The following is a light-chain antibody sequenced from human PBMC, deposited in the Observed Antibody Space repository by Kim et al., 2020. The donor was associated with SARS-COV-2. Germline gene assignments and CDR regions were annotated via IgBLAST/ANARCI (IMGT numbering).Light chain of an antibody. CDR1: NSKIGANT. Sequence: GQRETISCSGGNSKIGANTVNWYQQCPETAQKLSFYAKERRPSGVPDRFSASQSGTSASLAISGLQSEDVAVYYCATRDDSLNAGVFGRGTRLTVL. J-gene: IGLJ3*02. V-gene: IGLV1-44*01. CDR2: AKE. CDR3: ATRDDSLNAGV.